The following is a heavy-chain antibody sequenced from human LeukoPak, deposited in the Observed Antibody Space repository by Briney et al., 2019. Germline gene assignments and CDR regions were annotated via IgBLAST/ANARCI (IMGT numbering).Heavy chain of an antibody. CDR3: AELGITMIGGV. Sequence: GGSLRLSCAASGFTFSSYSMNWVRQAPGKGLEWVSYISSSSSTMYYADSVKGRFSISRDNAKNSLYPQMNSLRAEDTAVYYCAELGITMIGGVWGKGTTVTISS. J-gene: IGHJ6*04. D-gene: IGHD3-10*02. V-gene: IGHV3-48*01. CDR2: ISSSSSTM. CDR1: GFTFSSYS.